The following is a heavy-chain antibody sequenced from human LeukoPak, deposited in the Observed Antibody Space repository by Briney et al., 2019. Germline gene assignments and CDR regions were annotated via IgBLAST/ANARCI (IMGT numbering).Heavy chain of an antibody. V-gene: IGHV4-59*08. CDR2: IYQSGST. J-gene: IGHJ5*02. Sequence: PPETLSLTCTVSGGSFEHYFWSWIRQPPGKGLEWNGYIYQSGSTNYNPTVKSRVTTSVDTSKNQFSLKLSSVTAADTAVYYCARHDSIVGGDWFDPWGQGTLVTVSS. D-gene: IGHD1-26*01. CDR1: GGSFEHYF. CDR3: ARHDSIVGGDWFDP.